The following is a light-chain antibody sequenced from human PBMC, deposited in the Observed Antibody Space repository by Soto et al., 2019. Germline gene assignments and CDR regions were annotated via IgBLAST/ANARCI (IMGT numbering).Light chain of an antibody. V-gene: IGKV1-39*01. Sequence: DIQMTQSPSTLSASVGDRVTITCRASQSISSYLNWYQQKPGKAPKLLIYAASSLQSGVTSRFSGSGSGTDFNLTISSLQPEDFATYYCQQSYSTPLTFGGGTKVDIK. J-gene: IGKJ4*01. CDR3: QQSYSTPLT. CDR1: QSISSY. CDR2: AAS.